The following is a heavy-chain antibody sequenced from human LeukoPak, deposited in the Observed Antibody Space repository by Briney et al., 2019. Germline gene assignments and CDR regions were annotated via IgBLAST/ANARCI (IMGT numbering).Heavy chain of an antibody. J-gene: IGHJ2*01. V-gene: IGHV4-4*09. Sequence: SETLSPTCTVSGGSISSYYWSWIRQPPGKGLEWIGYIYTSGSTNYNPSLKSRVTISVDTSKNQFSLKLSSVTAADTAVYYCARRNWYFDLWGRGTLVTVSS. CDR3: ARRNWYFDL. CDR2: IYTSGST. CDR1: GGSISSYY.